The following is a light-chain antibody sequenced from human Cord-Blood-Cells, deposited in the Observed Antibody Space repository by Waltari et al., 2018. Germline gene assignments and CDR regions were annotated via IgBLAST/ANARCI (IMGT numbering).Light chain of an antibody. Sequence: DIPMTQSPSSRSASVGDRLTITCRASQSISIYLNWYQQKPGKAPKILIYAASSLQSGVPSRFSGSGSGTDFTLTISSLQPEDFATYYCQQSYSTPWTFGQGTKVEIK. CDR3: QQSYSTPWT. J-gene: IGKJ1*01. CDR1: QSISIY. CDR2: AAS. V-gene: IGKV1-39*01.